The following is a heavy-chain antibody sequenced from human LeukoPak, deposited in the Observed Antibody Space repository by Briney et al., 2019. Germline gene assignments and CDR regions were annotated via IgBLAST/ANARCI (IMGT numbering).Heavy chain of an antibody. V-gene: IGHV3-33*03. CDR3: ARATYYYDSSGYYPIFDY. J-gene: IGHJ4*02. D-gene: IGHD3-22*01. CDR1: GFTFSSYG. CDR2: IWYDGSNK. Sequence: GGSLRLSCAASGFTFSSYGMHWVRQAPGKGLEWVAVIWYDGSNKYYADSVKGRFTISRDNAKNSLYLQMNSLRAEDTAVYYCARATYYYDSSGYYPIFDYWGQGTLVTVSS.